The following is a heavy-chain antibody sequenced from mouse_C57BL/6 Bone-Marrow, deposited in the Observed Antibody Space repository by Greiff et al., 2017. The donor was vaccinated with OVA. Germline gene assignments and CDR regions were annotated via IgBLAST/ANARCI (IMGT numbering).Heavy chain of an antibody. CDR1: GYTFTSYW. CDR2: IDPSDSYT. J-gene: IGHJ3*01. CDR3: ARRGDSSGSWFAY. V-gene: IGHV1-50*01. D-gene: IGHD3-2*02. Sequence: VQLQQPGAELVKPGASVKLSCKASGYTFTSYWMQWVKQRPGQGLEWIGEIDPSDSYTNYNQKIKGKDTLTVDTSSSTAYMQLSSLTSEDSAVYYCARRGDSSGSWFAYWGQGTLVTVSA.